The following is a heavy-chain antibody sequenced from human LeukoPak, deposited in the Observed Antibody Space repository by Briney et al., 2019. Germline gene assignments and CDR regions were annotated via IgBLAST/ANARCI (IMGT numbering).Heavy chain of an antibody. CDR1: GGTFSSYA. CDR2: IIPIFGTA. Sequence: ASVKVSCKASGGTFSSYAISWMRQAPGQGLEWMGRIIPIFGTANYAQKFQGRVTITTDESTSTAYMELSSLRSEDTAVYYCARDQTRYYYDSSGYHNWFDPWGQGTLVTVSS. J-gene: IGHJ5*02. D-gene: IGHD3-22*01. CDR3: ARDQTRYYYDSSGYHNWFDP. V-gene: IGHV1-69*05.